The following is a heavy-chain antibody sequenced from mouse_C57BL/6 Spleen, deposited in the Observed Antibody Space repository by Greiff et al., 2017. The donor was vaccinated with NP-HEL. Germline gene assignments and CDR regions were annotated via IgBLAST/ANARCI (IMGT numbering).Heavy chain of an antibody. J-gene: IGHJ4*01. CDR3: ARRGYDGYYYAMDY. D-gene: IGHD2-3*01. Sequence: EVKLMESEGGLVQPGSSMKLSCTASGFTFSDYYMAWVRQVPEKGLEWVANINYDGSSTYYLDSLKSRFIISRDNAKNILYLQMSSLKSEDTATYYCARRGYDGYYYAMDYWGQGTSVTVSS. CDR1: GFTFSDYY. V-gene: IGHV5-16*01. CDR2: INYDGSST.